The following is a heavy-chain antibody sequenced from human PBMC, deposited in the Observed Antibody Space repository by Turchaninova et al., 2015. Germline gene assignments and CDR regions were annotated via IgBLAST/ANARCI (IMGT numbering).Heavy chain of an antibody. Sequence: EVQLVESGGGLVQPGGSLRLSCAASGFTLSSYWMSWVRQAPGEGREWVAQIKQDGRDKYYVDFGKCPFNIPGNHAHNSFVLQMNSRRAEDTAVYYCARDPPPYYYDSSGSPDYWGQGTLVTVSS. CDR2: IKQDGRDK. V-gene: IGHV3-7*01. J-gene: IGHJ4*02. D-gene: IGHD3-22*01. CDR3: ARDPPPYYYDSSGSPDY. CDR1: GFTLSSYW.